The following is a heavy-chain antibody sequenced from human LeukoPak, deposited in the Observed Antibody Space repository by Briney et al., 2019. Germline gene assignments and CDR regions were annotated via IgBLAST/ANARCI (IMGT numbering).Heavy chain of an antibody. J-gene: IGHJ4*02. D-gene: IGHD2-21*02. CDR2: ISSSSSYI. Sequence: GGSLRLSCAASGFTFSSYSMNWVRQAPGKGLEWVSSISSSSSYIYYADSMKGRFTISRDNAKNSLYLQMNSLRAEDTAVYYCASLGDGDWDYWGQETLVTVSS. CDR1: GFTFSSYS. CDR3: ASLGDGDWDY. V-gene: IGHV3-21*01.